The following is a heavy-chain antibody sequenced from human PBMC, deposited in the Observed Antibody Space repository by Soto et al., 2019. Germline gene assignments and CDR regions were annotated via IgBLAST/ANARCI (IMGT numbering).Heavy chain of an antibody. CDR3: ARVVGALGHWFDP. J-gene: IGHJ5*02. V-gene: IGHV1-18*01. Sequence: QVQLVQSGGEVKKPGASVKVSCKASGYTFTSYGISWVRQAPGQGLEGIGMISAYNGNTNYAQKLQGRVTMTTDTSARTAYMELRRLRSDDTAVYYCARVVGALGHWFDPWGQGTLVNVSS. CDR2: ISAYNGNT. D-gene: IGHD1-26*01. CDR1: GYTFTSYG.